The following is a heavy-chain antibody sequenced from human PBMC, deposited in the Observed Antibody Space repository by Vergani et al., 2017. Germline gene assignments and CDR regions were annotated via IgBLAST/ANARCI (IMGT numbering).Heavy chain of an antibody. J-gene: IGHJ4*02. Sequence: QVQLVESGGGVVQRGGSLRLSCATSGFTLSNYDMQWIRQGPGKGLEFVAFIQFDGSNQYYADSVKGRFTLSRAFSKTTLYLQMNSLRTDDTATYYCAKHFRGWGIDYWGQGTQVIVSS. V-gene: IGHV3-30*02. CDR3: AKHFRGWGIDY. D-gene: IGHD3-16*01. CDR1: GFTLSNYD. CDR2: IQFDGSNQ.